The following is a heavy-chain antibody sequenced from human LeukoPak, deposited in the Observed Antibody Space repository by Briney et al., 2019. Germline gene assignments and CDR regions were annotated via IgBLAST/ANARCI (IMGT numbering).Heavy chain of an antibody. CDR2: IDYGGSS. V-gene: IGHV4-59*13. D-gene: IGHD3-9*01. CDR1: GGSISSYS. Sequence: PSETLSLTCSVSGGSISSYSWTWIRQPPGKGLEWIGFIDYGGSSNYNPSLKSRVTISADPSTNHFSLNLTSVTAADTAVYFCARDHPVADWAPDIWGRGTMVTVSS. CDR3: ARDHPVADWAPDI. J-gene: IGHJ3*02.